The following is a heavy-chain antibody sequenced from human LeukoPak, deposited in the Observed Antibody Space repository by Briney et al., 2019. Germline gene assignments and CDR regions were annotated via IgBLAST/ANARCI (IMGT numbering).Heavy chain of an antibody. D-gene: IGHD2-8*01. Sequence: PSETLSLTCTVSGGSISSNVYYWGWVRQSPGKGLEWIGTIYYTGTTYYNPSLRSRLAMSIDTSKNQFSLHLTSVTAADTVVYYCARDHACNNGVCSYFDSWGQGTLVTVSS. CDR1: GGSISSNVYY. V-gene: IGHV4-39*07. J-gene: IGHJ4*02. CDR2: IYYTGTT. CDR3: ARDHACNNGVCSYFDS.